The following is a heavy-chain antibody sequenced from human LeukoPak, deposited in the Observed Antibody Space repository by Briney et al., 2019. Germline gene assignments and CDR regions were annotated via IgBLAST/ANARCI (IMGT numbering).Heavy chain of an antibody. CDR2: ISSSGDTI. V-gene: IGHV3-11*04. CDR1: GFTFSDYY. CDR3: ARGGPAAGRFDY. Sequence: GGSLRLSCAASGFTFSDYYMSWIRQAPGKGLEWISYISSSGDTIFYADSVKGRFTISRDNSKNTLYLQMNSLRAEDTAVYYCARGGPAAGRFDYWGQGTLVTVSS. J-gene: IGHJ4*02. D-gene: IGHD6-13*01.